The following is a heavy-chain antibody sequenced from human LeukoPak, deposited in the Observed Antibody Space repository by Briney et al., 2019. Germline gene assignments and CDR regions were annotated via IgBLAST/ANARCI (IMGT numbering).Heavy chain of an antibody. CDR3: ARFALWDCSSTSCPDY. CDR1: GFTVSRNY. Sequence: GGSLRLSCAASGFTVSRNYMSWVLQAPGKGLEWVSVIYSGGSTYYADSVKGRFTISRDNSKNTLYLQMNSLRAEDTAVYYCARFALWDCSSTSCPDYWGQGTLVTVSS. V-gene: IGHV3-53*01. CDR2: IYSGGST. D-gene: IGHD2-2*01. J-gene: IGHJ4*02.